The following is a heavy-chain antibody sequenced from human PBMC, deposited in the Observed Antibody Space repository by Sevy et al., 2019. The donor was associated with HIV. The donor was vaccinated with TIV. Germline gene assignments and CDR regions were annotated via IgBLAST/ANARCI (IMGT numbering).Heavy chain of an antibody. Sequence: GGSLRLSCAASGFTFSNAWMSWVRQAPGKGLEWVGRIKSKTDGGPTDYAAPVKGRFTISRDDSKNTLYLQMNSLKTEDTAVYYCTVRITMVRAHRAFDIWGQGTMVTVSS. CDR2: IKSKTDGGPT. V-gene: IGHV3-15*01. CDR3: TVRITMVRAHRAFDI. CDR1: GFTFSNAW. J-gene: IGHJ3*02. D-gene: IGHD3-10*01.